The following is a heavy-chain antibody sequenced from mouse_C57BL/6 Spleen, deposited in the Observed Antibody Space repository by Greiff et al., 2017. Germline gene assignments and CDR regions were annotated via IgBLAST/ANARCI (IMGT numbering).Heavy chain of an antibody. V-gene: IGHV7-3*01. CDR2: IRNKANGYTT. J-gene: IGHJ4*01. CDR1: GFTFTDYY. Sequence: EVNLVESGGGLVQPGGSLSLSCAASGFTFTDYYMSWVRQPPGKALEWLGFIRNKANGYTTEYSASVKGRFTISRDNSQSILYLQMNALRAEDSATYYCARYPRGYAMDYWGQGTSVTVSS. CDR3: ARYPRGYAMDY.